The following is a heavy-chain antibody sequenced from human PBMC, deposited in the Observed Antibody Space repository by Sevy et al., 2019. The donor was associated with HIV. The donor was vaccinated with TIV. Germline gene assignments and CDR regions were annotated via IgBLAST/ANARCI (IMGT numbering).Heavy chain of an antibody. CDR1: GHTLTDLS. J-gene: IGHJ4*02. Sequence: ASVKVSCKASGHTLTDLSMHWVRQAPGKGFEWIGRFDPEDGERIYAQKFQGRVTMTEDTSTDTAYLELSSLGSEDTAVYYCSETREYYSDSYGYFDYWGQGTLVTVSS. D-gene: IGHD3-22*01. V-gene: IGHV1-24*01. CDR2: FDPEDGER. CDR3: SETREYYSDSYGYFDY.